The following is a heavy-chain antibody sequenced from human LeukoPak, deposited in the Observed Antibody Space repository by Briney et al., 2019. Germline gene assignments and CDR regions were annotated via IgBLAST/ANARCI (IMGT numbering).Heavy chain of an antibody. CDR2: IIPIFGTA. J-gene: IGHJ6*02. CDR3: ASVGRDGYNYYYYGMDV. V-gene: IGHV1-69*13. D-gene: IGHD5-24*01. Sequence: SVKVSCKASGGTFSSYAISWVRQAPGQGLEWMGGIIPIFGTANYAQKFQGRVTITADESTSTAYMELCSLRSEDTAVYYCASVGRDGYNYYYYGMDVWGQGTTVTVSS. CDR1: GGTFSSYA.